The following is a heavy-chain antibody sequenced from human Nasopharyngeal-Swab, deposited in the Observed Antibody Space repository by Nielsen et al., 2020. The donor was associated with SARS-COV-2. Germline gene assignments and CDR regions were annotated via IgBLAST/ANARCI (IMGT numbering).Heavy chain of an antibody. V-gene: IGHV1-69*10. CDR1: GDTLTNSA. Sequence: SVKVSCKTSGDTLTNSAISWVRQAPGQGLEWMGGIVPALGLPNYAPKFRGRVTISADRSTTTSYLELSSLRSEDTAIYYCAREGEYGAYDAPDYWGQGTLVTVSS. J-gene: IGHJ4*02. CDR2: IVPALGLP. CDR3: AREGEYGAYDAPDY. D-gene: IGHD5-12*01.